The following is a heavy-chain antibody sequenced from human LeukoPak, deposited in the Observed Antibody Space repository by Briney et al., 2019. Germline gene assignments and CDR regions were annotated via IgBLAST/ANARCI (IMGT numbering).Heavy chain of an antibody. CDR3: AKGGRFLGMYSGSWYGDYYYYGMDV. CDR1: GFTFDDYA. D-gene: IGHD6-13*01. Sequence: GGSLRLSCAASGFTFDDYAMHWVRQAPGKGLEWVSLISGDGGSTYYADSVKGRFTISRDISKNSLYLQMNSLRTEDTALYYCAKGGRFLGMYSGSWYGDYYYYGMDVWGQGTTVTVSS. CDR2: ISGDGGST. J-gene: IGHJ6*02. V-gene: IGHV3-43*02.